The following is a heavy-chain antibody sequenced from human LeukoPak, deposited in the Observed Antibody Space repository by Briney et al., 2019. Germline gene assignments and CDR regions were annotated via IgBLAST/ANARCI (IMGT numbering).Heavy chain of an antibody. CDR2: ISAYNGNT. D-gene: IGHD6-13*01. Sequence: GASVTVSCKASGYTFTSYGISWVRQAPGQGLEGMGWISAYNGNTNYAQKLQGRVTMTTDTSTSTAYMELRSLRSDDTAVYYCARIPSSSWYGTVYYYYYYMDVWGKGTTVTISS. J-gene: IGHJ6*03. CDR1: GYTFTSYG. CDR3: ARIPSSSWYGTVYYYYYYMDV. V-gene: IGHV1-18*01.